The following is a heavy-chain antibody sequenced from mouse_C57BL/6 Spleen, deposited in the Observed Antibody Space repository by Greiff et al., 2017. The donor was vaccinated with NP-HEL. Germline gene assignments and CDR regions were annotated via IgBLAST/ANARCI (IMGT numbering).Heavy chain of an antibody. V-gene: IGHV1-55*01. CDR1: GYTFTSYW. CDR3: ARGVITTVVATGRYFDD. CDR2: FYPGSGST. J-gene: IGHJ2*01. Sequence: QVQLKQPGAELVKPGASVKMSCKASGYTFTSYWITWVKQRPGQGLEWIGDFYPGSGSTNYNEKFKSKATLTVDTSSSTAYMQLSSLTSEDSAVYYCARGVITTVVATGRYFDDWGQGTTLTVSS. D-gene: IGHD1-1*01.